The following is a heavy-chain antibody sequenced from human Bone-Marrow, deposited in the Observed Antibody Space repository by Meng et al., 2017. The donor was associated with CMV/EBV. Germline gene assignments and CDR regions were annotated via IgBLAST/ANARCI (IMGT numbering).Heavy chain of an antibody. CDR2: IGTAGDT. CDR3: ARTTGTGAFDI. D-gene: IGHD1-1*01. CDR1: GFTFSSYD. Sequence: GASLKISCAASGFTFSSYDMHWVRQATGKGLEWVSAIGTAGDTYYPGSVKGRFTISRENAKNSLYLQMNSLRAGDTAVYYCARTTGTGAFDIWGQGTMVTVSS. V-gene: IGHV3-13*01. J-gene: IGHJ3*02.